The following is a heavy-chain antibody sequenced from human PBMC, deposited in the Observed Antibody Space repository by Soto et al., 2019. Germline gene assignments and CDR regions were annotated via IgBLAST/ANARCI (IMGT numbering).Heavy chain of an antibody. CDR2: INPNSGGT. D-gene: IGHD4-17*01. CDR1: GYTFTGYY. V-gene: IGHV1-2*04. J-gene: IGHJ4*02. Sequence: ASVKVCCKASGYTFTGYYRQWVRQAPGQGLEWMGWINPNSGGTNYAQKFQGWVTMTRDTSISTAYMELSRLRSDDTAVYYCARGQGDYGDYLLDYWGQGTLVTVSS. CDR3: ARGQGDYGDYLLDY.